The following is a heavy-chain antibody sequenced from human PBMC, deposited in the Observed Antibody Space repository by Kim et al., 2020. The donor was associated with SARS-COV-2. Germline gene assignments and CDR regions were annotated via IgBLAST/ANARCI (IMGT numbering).Heavy chain of an antibody. J-gene: IGHJ3*02. D-gene: IGHD3-9*01. CDR3: ARSYDILTGYGRGGGAFDI. Sequence: GGSLRLSCAASGFTFSSYSMNWVRQAPGKGLEWVSSISSSSSYIYYADSVKGRFTISRDNAKNSLYLQINSLRAEDTAVYYCARSYDILTGYGRGGGAFDIWGQGTMVTVSS. V-gene: IGHV3-21*01. CDR2: ISSSSSYI. CDR1: GFTFSSYS.